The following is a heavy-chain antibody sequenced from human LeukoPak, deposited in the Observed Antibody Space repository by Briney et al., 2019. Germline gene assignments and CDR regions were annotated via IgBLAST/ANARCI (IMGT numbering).Heavy chain of an antibody. CDR1: GGSFSGYY. CDR2: INHSGST. V-gene: IGHV4-34*01. J-gene: IGHJ4*02. Sequence: SETLSLTCAVYGGSFSGYYRSWIRQPPGKGLEWIGEINHSGSTNYNPSLKSRVTISVDTSKNQFSLKLSSVTAADTAVYYCARGGVTMVRGAVDYWGQGTLVTVSS. D-gene: IGHD3-10*01. CDR3: ARGGVTMVRGAVDY.